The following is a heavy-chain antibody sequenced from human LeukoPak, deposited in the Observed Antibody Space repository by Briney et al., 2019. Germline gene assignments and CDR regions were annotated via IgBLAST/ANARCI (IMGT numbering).Heavy chain of an antibody. V-gene: IGHV3-53*01. Sequence: GGSLRLSCAASGFTFSSIYMSWVRQAPGKGLEWDSLIHSDGYTYYADSAKGRFTISRDNSKNTLYLQMNSLRAEDTAVYYCARYNQVNDYFDYWGQGTLVTVSS. CDR2: IHSDGYT. J-gene: IGHJ4*02. CDR3: ARYNQVNDYFDY. CDR1: GFTFSSIY. D-gene: IGHD1-14*01.